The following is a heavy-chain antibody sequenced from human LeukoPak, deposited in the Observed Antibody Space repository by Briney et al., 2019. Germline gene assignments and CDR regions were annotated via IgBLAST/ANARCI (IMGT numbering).Heavy chain of an antibody. CDR2: INPSGGST. D-gene: IGHD6-13*01. CDR3: ARGQAQLALIDY. Sequence: APVKVSCKASGYTFTSYYMHWVRQAPGQGLEWMGIINPSGGSTSYAQKFQGKVTMTRDTSTSTVYMELSSLRSEDTAVYYCARGQAQLALIDYWGQGTLVTVSS. CDR1: GYTFTSYY. J-gene: IGHJ4*02. V-gene: IGHV1-46*01.